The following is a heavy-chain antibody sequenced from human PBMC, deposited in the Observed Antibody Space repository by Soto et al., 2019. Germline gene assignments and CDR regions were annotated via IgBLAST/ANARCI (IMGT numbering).Heavy chain of an antibody. CDR2: IYWDDDK. J-gene: IGHJ5*02. CDR3: AHSVVAATPRQSNWFDP. Sequence: SGPTLVNPPQTLTQTCTFAVFSLSTSGVGVGWIRQPPGKALEWLALIYWDDDKRYSPSLKSRLTITKDTSKNQVVLTMTNMDPVDTATYYCAHSVVAATPRQSNWFDPWGQGTLVTVSS. CDR1: VFSLSTSGVG. D-gene: IGHD2-15*01. V-gene: IGHV2-5*02.